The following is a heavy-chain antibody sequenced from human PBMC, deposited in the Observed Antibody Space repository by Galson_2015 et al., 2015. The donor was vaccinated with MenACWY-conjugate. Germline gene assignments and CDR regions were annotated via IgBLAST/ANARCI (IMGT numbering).Heavy chain of an antibody. V-gene: IGHV3-33*01. J-gene: IGHJ5*02. D-gene: IGHD3-3*01. Sequence: SLRLSCAASGFTLSSYSMHWVRQSPGKGLEWVALIWSDGNKKSYVDSVRGRFNISRDNSKNTLYLQMNNLRADDTAVYYCARDWGLEWLPSNWFDPWGQGTLVTVSS. CDR2: IWSDGNKK. CDR1: GFTLSSYS. CDR3: ARDWGLEWLPSNWFDP.